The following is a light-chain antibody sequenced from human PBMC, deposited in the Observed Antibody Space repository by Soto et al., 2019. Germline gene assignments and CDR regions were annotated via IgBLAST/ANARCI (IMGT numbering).Light chain of an antibody. CDR2: DVT. J-gene: IGLJ1*01. Sequence: QSALTQPRSLSGSPGQSVTISCTGTSGDVGGYNYVAWYQQRAGEAPELMIYDVTKRPSGVPDRFSGSKSGNTASLTISGLRTEDEADYYCSSYTSSSTYVFGTGTKLTVL. CDR3: SSYTSSSTYV. CDR1: SGDVGGYNY. V-gene: IGLV2-11*01.